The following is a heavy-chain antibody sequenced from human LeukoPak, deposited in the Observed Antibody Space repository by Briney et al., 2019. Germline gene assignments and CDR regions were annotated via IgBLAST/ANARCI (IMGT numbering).Heavy chain of an antibody. J-gene: IGHJ4*02. D-gene: IGHD3-10*01. CDR1: GFTFSTYG. CDR2: ISDSSSTI. CDR3: VRDRHYIGNREVRFPY. Sequence: PGGSLRLSCAASGFTFSTYGINWVRQAPGKGLEWVSYISDSSSTIKYADSVKGRFTISRDNAKNSLDLQMNSLRVEDTAVYYCVRDRHYIGNREVRFPYWGQGALVTVSS. V-gene: IGHV3-48*04.